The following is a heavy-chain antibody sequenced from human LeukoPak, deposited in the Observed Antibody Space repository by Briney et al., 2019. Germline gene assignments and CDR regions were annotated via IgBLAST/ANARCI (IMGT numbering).Heavy chain of an antibody. J-gene: IGHJ4*02. V-gene: IGHV1-24*01. D-gene: IGHD3-16*02. CDR2: FDPEDGET. CDR3: ATRASRDYDYVWGSYRPFDY. Sequence: ASVKVSCKVSGYTLTELSMHWVRQAPGKGLEWMGGFDPEDGETIYAQKFQGRVTMTEDTSTDTAYMELSSLRSEDTAVYYCATRASRDYDYVWGSYRPFDYWGQGTLVTVSS. CDR1: GYTLTELS.